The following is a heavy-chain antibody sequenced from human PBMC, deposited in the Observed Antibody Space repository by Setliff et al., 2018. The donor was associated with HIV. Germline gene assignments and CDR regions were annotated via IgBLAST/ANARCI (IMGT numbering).Heavy chain of an antibody. CDR1: GGSINSTSYY. V-gene: IGHV4-39*01. J-gene: IGHJ4*02. D-gene: IGHD6-25*01. CDR2: IYHTGST. Sequence: SETLSLTCTVSGGSINSTSYYWGWICQPPGNGLEWIGSIYHTGSTYYKPSLKSRVTISVDTSKNQFSLRLSSVAAADTAVYSCARGLDSAKIHYWGQGTLVTVSS. CDR3: ARGLDSAKIHY.